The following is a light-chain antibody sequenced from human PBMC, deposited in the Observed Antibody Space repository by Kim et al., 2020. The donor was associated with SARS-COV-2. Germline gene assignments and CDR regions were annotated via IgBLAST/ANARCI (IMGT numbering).Light chain of an antibody. CDR2: KAS. CDR1: QNIRTW. Sequence: DIQMTQSPSTLSESVGDSVTLTCRASQNIRTWLAWYQQKPGKAPKLVIYKASVLESGAPSRFSGSGAGTQFTLTISSLQPDDAATYFCQQYDSFPLTFGGGTKLEIK. V-gene: IGKV1-5*03. J-gene: IGKJ4*01. CDR3: QQYDSFPLT.